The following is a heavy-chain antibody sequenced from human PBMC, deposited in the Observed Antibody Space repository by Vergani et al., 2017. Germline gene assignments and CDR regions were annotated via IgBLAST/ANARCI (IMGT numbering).Heavy chain of an antibody. D-gene: IGHD3-10*01. CDR1: GFTFSSYS. J-gene: IGHJ4*02. CDR2: ISSSSSTI. CDR3: AKELAYYYGSGSYPTWDY. V-gene: IGHV3-48*01. Sequence: EVQLVESGGGLVQPGGSLRLSCAASGFTFSSYSMNWVRQAPGKGLEWVSYISSSSSTIYYADSVKGRFTISRDNAKNTLYLQMYSLRAEATAGYYCAKELAYYYGSGSYPTWDYWGQGTLVTVSS.